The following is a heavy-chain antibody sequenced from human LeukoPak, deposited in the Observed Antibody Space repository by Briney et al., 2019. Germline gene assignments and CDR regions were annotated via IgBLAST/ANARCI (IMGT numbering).Heavy chain of an antibody. D-gene: IGHD6-19*01. V-gene: IGHV4-61*02. CDR1: GGSISSGSYY. Sequence: SETLSLTCTVSGGSISSGSYYWSWIRQPAGKGLEWIGRIYTSGSTNYNPSLKSRVTISVDTSKNQFSLKLSSVTAADTAVYYCARVPSGWYNFDYWGQGTLVTASS. CDR3: ARVPSGWYNFDY. J-gene: IGHJ4*02. CDR2: IYTSGST.